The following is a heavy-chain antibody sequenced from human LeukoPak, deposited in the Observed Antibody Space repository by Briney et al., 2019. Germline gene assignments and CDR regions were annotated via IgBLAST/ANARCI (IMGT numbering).Heavy chain of an antibody. CDR1: GFTFSSYS. CDR3: ARGSFYGDSQGYFDN. CDR2: ISSSSSYI. J-gene: IGHJ4*02. D-gene: IGHD4-17*01. Sequence: PAGSLSRTCAASGFTFSSYSMNWVRQAPGKGLEWVSSISSSSSYIYYADSVKGRFTISRDNAKNSLYLQMNSLRAEDTAVYYCARGSFYGDSQGYFDNWGQGTLVTVSS. V-gene: IGHV3-21*01.